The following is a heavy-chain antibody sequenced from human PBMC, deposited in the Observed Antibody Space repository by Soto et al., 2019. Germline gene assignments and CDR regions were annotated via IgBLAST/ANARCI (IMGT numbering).Heavy chain of an antibody. CDR1: GGSISSGSYH. V-gene: IGHV4-31*03. J-gene: IGHJ4*02. CDR3: ARVEGSSYYFRHDC. Sequence: SETLSLTCTVSGGSISSGSYHWSWIRQHPGKGLEWIGNIYYSGSSYYNPSLKSRATISIDTSKDQFSLRLGSVTAADTAVYYYARVEGSSYYFRHDCWGRGTLVTVSS. D-gene: IGHD1-26*01. CDR2: IYYSGSS.